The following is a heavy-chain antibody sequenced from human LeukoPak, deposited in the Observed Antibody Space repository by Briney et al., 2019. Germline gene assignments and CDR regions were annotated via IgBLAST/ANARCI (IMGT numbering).Heavy chain of an antibody. CDR3: AKRSGYTTGWFFDF. V-gene: IGHV3-11*01. CDR2: IRRSGDIT. D-gene: IGHD6-19*01. Sequence: GGSLRLSCEASGFTLSDYYMTWVRQAPGKGLEWISYIRRSGDITFYADSVKGRFIISRDSSRNSLYLQMNSLSVDDTAVFYCAKRSGYTTGWFFDFWGQGTLVTVSS. CDR1: GFTLSDYY. J-gene: IGHJ4*02.